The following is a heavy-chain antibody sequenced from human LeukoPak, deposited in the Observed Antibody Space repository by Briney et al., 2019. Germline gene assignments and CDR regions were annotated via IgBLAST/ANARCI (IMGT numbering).Heavy chain of an antibody. V-gene: IGHV3-23*01. Sequence: GGSLRLSCAASGFTFSSYAMSWVRQAPGKGLEWVSAISGSGGSTYYADSVKGRFTISRDHSRNTLYLQMNSLRAEDTAVYYCATEFYYDSSGYLGLDYWGQGTLVTVSS. CDR3: ATEFYYDSSGYLGLDY. CDR2: ISGSGGST. CDR1: GFTFSSYA. D-gene: IGHD3-22*01. J-gene: IGHJ4*02.